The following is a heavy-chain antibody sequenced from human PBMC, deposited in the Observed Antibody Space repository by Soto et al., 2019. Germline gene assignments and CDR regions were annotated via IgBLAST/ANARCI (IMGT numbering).Heavy chain of an antibody. D-gene: IGHD3-3*01. V-gene: IGHV4-4*02. Sequence: VQLQESGPGLVNPSGTLSLTCAVSGGSISSNNWWSWVRQPPGKGLEWIGEIFHDGSVNYNPSRSGQVTTSVEKSNKQVSLSLNSVTDVDTAIEYCARVMDGPTYLPSGLDYWGQGTLVTVSS. CDR2: IFHDGSV. CDR3: ARVMDGPTYLPSGLDY. J-gene: IGHJ4*02. CDR1: GGSISSNNW.